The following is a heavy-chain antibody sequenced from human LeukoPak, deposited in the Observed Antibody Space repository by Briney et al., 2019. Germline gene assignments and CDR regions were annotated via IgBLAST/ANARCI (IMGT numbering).Heavy chain of an antibody. V-gene: IGHV3-21*01. J-gene: IGHJ6*02. CDR1: GFTFSSYS. CDR2: ISSSSSYI. Sequence: PGGSLRLSCAASGFTFSSYSMNWVRQAPGKGLEWVSSISSSSSYIYYADSVKGRFTISRDNAKNSLYLQMNSLRAEDTAVYYCARPFVGAPGAYGMDVWSQGTTVTVSS. D-gene: IGHD3-16*01. CDR3: ARPFVGAPGAYGMDV.